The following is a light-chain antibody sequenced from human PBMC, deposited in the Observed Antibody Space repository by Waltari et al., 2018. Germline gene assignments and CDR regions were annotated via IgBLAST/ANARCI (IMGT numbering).Light chain of an antibody. CDR2: GAS. J-gene: IGKJ1*01. Sequence: EIVMTQSPPTLSVSPGEGATPPCRASQSVRNNLVWYQQKPGQAPRLLIYGASTRVTGIPARFSGSGSGTEFTLTISSLQSEDFAVYYCQQYNNWPPWTFGQGTKVEIK. CDR3: QQYNNWPPWT. CDR1: QSVRNN. V-gene: IGKV3-15*01.